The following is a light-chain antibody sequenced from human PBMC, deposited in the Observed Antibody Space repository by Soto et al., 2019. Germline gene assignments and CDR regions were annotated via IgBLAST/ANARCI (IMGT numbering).Light chain of an antibody. CDR2: AAS. CDR3: QQYNSYSQT. V-gene: IGKV1-8*01. CDR1: QGISSY. J-gene: IGKJ1*01. Sequence: AIRMTQSPSSFSASTGDTVTITCRASQGISSYLAWYQQKPGKAPKLLIYAASTLQSGVPSRFSGSGSGTEFTLTISSLQPDDFATYYCQQYNSYSQTFGQGTKVDI.